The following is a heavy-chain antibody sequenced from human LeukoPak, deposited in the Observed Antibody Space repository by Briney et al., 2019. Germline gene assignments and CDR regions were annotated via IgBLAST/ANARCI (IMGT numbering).Heavy chain of an antibody. Sequence: PSETLSLTCAVYGGSFSGYYWSWIRQPPGKGLEWIGEINHSGSTNYNPSLKSRVTISVDTSKSQFSLKLSSVTAADTAVYYCARVCYYDSSGYSDYFDYWGQGTLVTVSS. D-gene: IGHD3-22*01. CDR3: ARVCYYDSSGYSDYFDY. CDR2: INHSGST. CDR1: GGSFSGYY. J-gene: IGHJ4*02. V-gene: IGHV4-34*01.